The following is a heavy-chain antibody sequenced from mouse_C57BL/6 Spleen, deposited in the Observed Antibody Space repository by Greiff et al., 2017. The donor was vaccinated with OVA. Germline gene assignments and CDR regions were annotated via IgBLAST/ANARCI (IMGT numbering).Heavy chain of an antibody. CDR1: GYTFTSYW. V-gene: IGHV1-53*01. Sequence: QVHVKQPGTELVKPGASVKLSCKASGYTFTSYWMHWVKQRPGQGLEWIGNINPSNGGTNYNEKFKSKATLTVDKSSSTAYMQLSSLTSEDSAVYYCAREEDYYGSSYASAYWGQGTLVTVSA. CDR3: AREEDYYGSSYASAY. CDR2: INPSNGGT. D-gene: IGHD1-1*01. J-gene: IGHJ3*01.